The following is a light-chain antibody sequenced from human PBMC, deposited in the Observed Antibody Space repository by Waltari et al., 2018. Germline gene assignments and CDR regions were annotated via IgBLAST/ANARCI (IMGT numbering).Light chain of an antibody. CDR2: EVT. CDR3: SSYAGSNNLV. CDR1: RSDVGVY. J-gene: IGLJ2*01. Sequence: QSALTQPPSASGSPGQSVTISCTGTRSDVGVYVSWYQQHPGKAPKLMISEVTKRPSGVPDRFSGSKSGNTASLTVSGLQAEDEADYYCSSYAGSNNLVFGGGTKLTVL. V-gene: IGLV2-8*01.